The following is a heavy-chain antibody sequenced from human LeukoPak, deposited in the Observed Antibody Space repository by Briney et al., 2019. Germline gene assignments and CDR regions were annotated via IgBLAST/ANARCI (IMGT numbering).Heavy chain of an antibody. CDR2: IYENGGTT. D-gene: IGHD2-2*01. CDR1: GFTFRSHA. Sequence: PGGSLRLSCVGSGFTFRSHAMSWVRQAPEKGLEFVSGIYENGGTTYYADSVKGRFSISRDNSKNTLYLQMNSLRAEDTAVYYCAKGPLSTSSSWYYYYGMDVWGQGTTVTVSS. CDR3: AKGPLSTSSSWYYYYGMDV. J-gene: IGHJ6*02. V-gene: IGHV3-23*01.